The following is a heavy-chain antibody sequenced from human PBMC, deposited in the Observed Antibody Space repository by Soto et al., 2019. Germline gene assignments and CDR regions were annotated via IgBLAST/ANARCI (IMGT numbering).Heavy chain of an antibody. D-gene: IGHD1-1*01. CDR2: INSDGRRT. Sequence: EVQLVESGGELGQPGGSLRLSCAASGFTFDYYWMHWVRQAPGKGLVWVSRINSDGRRTNYADSVKGRFTISRDNAKNTLYLQMNSLRAEDKAVYYCVRVATESFNWFDPWGQGTRVTVSS. CDR1: GFTFDYYW. V-gene: IGHV3-74*01. CDR3: VRVATESFNWFDP. J-gene: IGHJ5*02.